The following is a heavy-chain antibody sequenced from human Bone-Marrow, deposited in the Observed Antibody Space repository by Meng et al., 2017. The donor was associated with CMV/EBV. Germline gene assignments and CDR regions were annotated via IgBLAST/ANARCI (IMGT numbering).Heavy chain of an antibody. V-gene: IGHV3-53*01. CDR2: IYSGGST. D-gene: IGHD1-14*01. CDR3: AREVFGRTGYYYGMDV. CDR1: GFTFSSYS. J-gene: IGHJ6*02. Sequence: GESLKISCAASGFTFSSYSMNWVRQAPGKGLEWVSVIYSGGSTYYADSVKGRFTISRDNSKNTLYLQMNSLRAEDTAVYYCAREVFGRTGYYYGMDVWGQGTTVTVSS.